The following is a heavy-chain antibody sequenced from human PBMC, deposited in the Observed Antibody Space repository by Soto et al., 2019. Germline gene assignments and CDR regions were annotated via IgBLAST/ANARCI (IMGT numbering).Heavy chain of an antibody. CDR3: AGGNFRY. CDR2: MNPNSGNT. Sequence: ASVKVSCKSSGYNFNTFYIYWVRQATGHGLECMGWMNPNSGNTCYAQELRGRVTMTRNTSNTTAYMELTSLTSDDTGVYYCAGGNFRYWGHGTLVTVSS. CDR1: GYNFNTFY. V-gene: IGHV1-8*02. J-gene: IGHJ4*01.